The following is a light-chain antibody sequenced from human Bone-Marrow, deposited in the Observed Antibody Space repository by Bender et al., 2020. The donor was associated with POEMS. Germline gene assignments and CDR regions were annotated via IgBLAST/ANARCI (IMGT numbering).Light chain of an antibody. CDR2: EVS. J-gene: IGLJ1*01. CDR1: SSDGGGYNY. V-gene: IGLV2-18*01. CDR3: SLYTSSSTYV. Sequence: QSALTQPPSASGSPGQSVTISCTGTSSDGGGYNYVSWYQQHPGTAPKLMIYEVSNRPSGVPERLPGSKSGNTASLTISGLQAEDEADYYCSLYTSSSTYVFGTGTKVTVL.